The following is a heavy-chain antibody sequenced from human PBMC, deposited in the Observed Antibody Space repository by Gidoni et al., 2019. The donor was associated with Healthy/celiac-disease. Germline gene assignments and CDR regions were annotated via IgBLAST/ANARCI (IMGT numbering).Heavy chain of an antibody. V-gene: IGHV3-11*06. D-gene: IGHD6-13*01. J-gene: IGHJ4*02. CDR2: ISSSSSYT. Sequence: QVQLVESGGGLVKPGGSLRLSCAASGFTFSDYYMSWIRQAPGKGLEWVSYISSSSSYTNYADSVKGRFTISRDNAKNSLYLQMNSLRAEDTAVYYCARGDGSSSWYWDFDYWGQGTLVTVSS. CDR1: GFTFSDYY. CDR3: ARGDGSSSWYWDFDY.